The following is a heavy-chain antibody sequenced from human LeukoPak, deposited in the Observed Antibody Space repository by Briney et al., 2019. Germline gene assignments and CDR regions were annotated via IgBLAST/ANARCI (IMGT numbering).Heavy chain of an antibody. CDR2: ISWNSGSI. D-gene: IGHD3-10*01. J-gene: IGHJ5*02. V-gene: IGHV3-9*01. CDR1: GFTFDDYA. Sequence: PGRSLRLSCAASGFTFDDYAMHWVRQAPGKGLEWVSGISWNSGSIGYADSVKGRFTISRDNAKNSLYLQMNSLRAEDTALYYYVGGGSGSPPDTWGQGTLVTVSS. CDR3: VGGGSGSPPDT.